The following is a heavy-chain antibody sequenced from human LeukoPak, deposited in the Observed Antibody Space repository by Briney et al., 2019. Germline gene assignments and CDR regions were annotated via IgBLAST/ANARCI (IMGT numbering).Heavy chain of an antibody. CDR1: GFTFSSYA. Sequence: PGGSLRLSCSASGFTFSSYAMHWVRQAPGKGLEYVSAISSNGGSTYYADSVKGRFTISRDNSKNTLYLQMSSLRAEDTAVYYCVEGWWELVHDAFDIWGQGTMVTVSS. V-gene: IGHV3-64D*09. D-gene: IGHD1-26*01. CDR2: ISSNGGST. CDR3: VEGWWELVHDAFDI. J-gene: IGHJ3*02.